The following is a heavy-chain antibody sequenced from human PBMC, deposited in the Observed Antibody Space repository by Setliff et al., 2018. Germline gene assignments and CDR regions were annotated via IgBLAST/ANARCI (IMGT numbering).Heavy chain of an antibody. D-gene: IGHD3-3*01. J-gene: IGHJ4*02. V-gene: IGHV3-23*01. Sequence: PGGSLRLSCAASGFTFSSYAMSWVRQAPGKGLEWVSTVSVSGDQTYYTDSVKGRFTTSRDNSKNTVSLQMSSLRAEDTAVYFCAGQGPIFGSGLIPGFDQWGQGTMVTVSS. CDR2: VSVSGDQT. CDR1: GFTFSSYA. CDR3: AGQGPIFGSGLIPGFDQ.